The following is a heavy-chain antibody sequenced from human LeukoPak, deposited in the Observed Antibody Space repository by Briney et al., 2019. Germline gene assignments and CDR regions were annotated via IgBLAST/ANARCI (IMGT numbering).Heavy chain of an antibody. Sequence: PSETLSLTCSVSGSSIGGHYWTWIRQPPGKGLEWIGYTHFSGSSNYNPSLKSRATTSLDRAKNQISLTLTSVTAADTAVYFCARAKAAGSYDFWGQGTLVTVSS. V-gene: IGHV4-59*11. CDR3: ARAKAAGSYDF. CDR1: GSSIGGHY. CDR2: THFSGSS. D-gene: IGHD6-13*01. J-gene: IGHJ4*02.